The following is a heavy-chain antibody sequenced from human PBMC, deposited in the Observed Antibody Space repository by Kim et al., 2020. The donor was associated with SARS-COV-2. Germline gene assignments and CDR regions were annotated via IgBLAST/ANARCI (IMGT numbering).Heavy chain of an antibody. V-gene: IGHV3-48*03. CDR1: GFTFSSYE. CDR3: ASGYDEGPPDY. Sequence: GGSLRLSCAASGFTFSSYEMNWVRQAPGKGLEWVSYISSSGSTIYYADSVKGRFTISRDNAKNSLYLQMNSLRAEDTAVYYCASGYDEGPPDYWGQGTLVTVSS. D-gene: IGHD5-12*01. CDR2: ISSSGSTI. J-gene: IGHJ4*02.